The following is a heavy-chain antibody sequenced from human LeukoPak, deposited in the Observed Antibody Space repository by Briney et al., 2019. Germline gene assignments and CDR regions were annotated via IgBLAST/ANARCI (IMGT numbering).Heavy chain of an antibody. D-gene: IGHD6-19*01. J-gene: IGHJ4*02. V-gene: IGHV3-23*01. CDR1: GFTFSSYA. CDR2: ISGSGGST. Sequence: AGGTLRLSCAASGFTFSSYAMSWVRQAPGKGLEWVSAISGSGGSTYYADSVKGRFTISRDNSKNTLYLQMNSLRAEDTAVYYCADPSSGWPFDYWGQGTLVTVSS. CDR3: ADPSSGWPFDY.